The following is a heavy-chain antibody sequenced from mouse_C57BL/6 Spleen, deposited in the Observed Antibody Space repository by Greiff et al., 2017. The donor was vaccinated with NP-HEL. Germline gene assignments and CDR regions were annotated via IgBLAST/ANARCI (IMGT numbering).Heavy chain of an antibody. CDR2: IDPSDSYT. CDR3: AREDYGSSYYFDY. D-gene: IGHD1-1*01. J-gene: IGHJ2*01. V-gene: IGHV1-59*01. CDR1: GFTFTSYW. Sequence: QVQLQQPGAELVRPGTSVKLSCKASGFTFTSYWMHWVKQRPGQGLEWIGVIDPSDSYTNYNQKFKGKATLTVDTSSSTAYMQRSSLTSEDSAVYYCAREDYGSSYYFDYWGQGTTLTVSS.